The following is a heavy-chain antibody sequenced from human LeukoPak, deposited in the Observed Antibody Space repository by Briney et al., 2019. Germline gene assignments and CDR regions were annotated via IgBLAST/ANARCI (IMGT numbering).Heavy chain of an antibody. D-gene: IGHD3-22*01. CDR3: AKDGFDYYDSSGYYYFNY. V-gene: IGHV3-23*01. CDR2: ISGGGVAI. CDR1: GFTFSNHA. J-gene: IGHJ4*02. Sequence: GGSLTLSCAASGFTFSNHAMSWVRQAPGKGLQWVSAISGGGVAIYYADSMKGRFTVSRDNSKNTLYLQMNSLRAEDTAVYYCAKDGFDYYDSSGYYYFNYWGQGTLVTVSS.